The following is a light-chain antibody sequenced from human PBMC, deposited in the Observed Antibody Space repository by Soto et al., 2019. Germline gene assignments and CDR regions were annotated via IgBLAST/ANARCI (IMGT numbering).Light chain of an antibody. J-gene: IGKJ1*01. Sequence: EIVWTQSPGTLSLSPGEGATVSGRASQSVSNYYLAWYQQKPGQAPRLLIYGASSRATGIPDRFSGSGSGTDFTLTISRLETEDFAVYYCQQYGSSPRTFGQGTKVAIK. CDR1: QSVSNYY. CDR2: GAS. V-gene: IGKV3-20*01. CDR3: QQYGSSPRT.